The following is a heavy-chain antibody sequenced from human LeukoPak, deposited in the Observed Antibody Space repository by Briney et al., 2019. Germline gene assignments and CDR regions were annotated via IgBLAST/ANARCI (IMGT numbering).Heavy chain of an antibody. CDR1: GYTFTGYY. Sequence: ASVKVSCKASGYTFTGYYMHWVRQAPGQGLEWMGWINPNSGDTNYTQKFQGRVTMTRDTSISTAYMELSRLRSDDTAVYYCARASLVADYGMDVWGQGTTVTVSS. CDR2: INPNSGDT. V-gene: IGHV1-2*02. CDR3: ARASLVADYGMDV. D-gene: IGHD2-21*01. J-gene: IGHJ6*02.